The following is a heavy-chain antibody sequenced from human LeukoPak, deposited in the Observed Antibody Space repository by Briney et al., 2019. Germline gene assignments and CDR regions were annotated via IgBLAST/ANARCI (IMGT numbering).Heavy chain of an antibody. CDR2: INHSGST. CDR1: GGSFSGYY. CDR3: VRHVARAFDI. Sequence: SETLSLTCAVYGGSFSGYYWSWIRQPPGKGLEWIGEINHSGSTNYNPSLKSRVTISVDTSKNQFSLKLSSVTAADTAVYSCVRHVARAFDIWGQGTKVTVSS. V-gene: IGHV4-34*01. J-gene: IGHJ3*02.